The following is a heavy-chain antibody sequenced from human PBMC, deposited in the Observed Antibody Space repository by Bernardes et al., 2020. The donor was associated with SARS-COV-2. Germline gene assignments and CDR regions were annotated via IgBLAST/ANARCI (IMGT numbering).Heavy chain of an antibody. D-gene: IGHD2-2*01. CDR3: VRSTIVPAAMWGFYYGMDV. J-gene: IGHJ6*02. Sequence: GGSLRLSCAASGFTFSSYAMSWVRQAPGKGLEWVSGISASGGSTHHADSVKGRITISRDNAKNSLYLQMNSLSAEDTALYYCVRSTIVPAAMWGFYYGMDVWGQGTTVTVSS. V-gene: IGHV3-23*01. CDR1: GFTFSSYA. CDR2: ISASGGST.